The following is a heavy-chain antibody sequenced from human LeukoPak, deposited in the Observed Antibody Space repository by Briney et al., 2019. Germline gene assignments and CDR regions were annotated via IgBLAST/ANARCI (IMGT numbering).Heavy chain of an antibody. Sequence: ASARVSCKASGYTFAGYYLHWVRQAPGQGLEWMGWINPNSGDTRYAQNFQGRVTMTRDMSISTTYMELSSLRSDDTAVYYCARGEVTTLNFDYWGQGTLVTVSS. CDR2: INPNSGDT. CDR3: ARGEVTTLNFDY. D-gene: IGHD2-21*02. CDR1: GYTFAGYY. J-gene: IGHJ4*02. V-gene: IGHV1-2*02.